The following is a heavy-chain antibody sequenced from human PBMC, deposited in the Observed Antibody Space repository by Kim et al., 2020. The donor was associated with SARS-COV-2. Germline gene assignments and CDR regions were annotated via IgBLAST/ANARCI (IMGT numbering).Heavy chain of an antibody. CDR2: TNNNGGIT. V-gene: IGHV3-20*04. CDR1: GFAFGNFG. Sequence: GGSLRLSCAASGFAFGNFGMSWVRQAPGKGLEWVSGTNNNGGITGYADSVKGRFTISRDNSRKFLYLQMNSLRADDTAFYYCGRDIRDSYRWGSYYYDY. CDR3: GRDIRDSYRWGSYYYDY. D-gene: IGHD3-16*02. J-gene: IGHJ4*01.